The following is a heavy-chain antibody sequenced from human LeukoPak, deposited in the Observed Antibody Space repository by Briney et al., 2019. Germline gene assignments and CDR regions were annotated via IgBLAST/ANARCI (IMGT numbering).Heavy chain of an antibody. CDR2: ISSSSSYI. Sequence: GGSLRLSCAASGFTFSSYSMNWVRQAPGKGLEWVSSISSSSSYIYYADSVKGRFTISRDNAKNSLYLQMNSLRAEDTAVYYCARDRGWFGELDEDDYWGQGTLVTVSS. J-gene: IGHJ4*02. D-gene: IGHD3-10*01. CDR1: GFTFSSYS. V-gene: IGHV3-21*01. CDR3: ARDRGWFGELDEDDY.